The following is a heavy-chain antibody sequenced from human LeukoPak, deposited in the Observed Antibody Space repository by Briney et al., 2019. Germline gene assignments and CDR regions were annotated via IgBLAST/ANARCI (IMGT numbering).Heavy chain of an antibody. CDR2: LFHSGTT. V-gene: IGHV4-39*01. Sequence: LSETLSLTCTVSGGSVSTNLYYWAWIRQPPGKGLEWVGNLFHSGTTYYNPSLKSRVSISVDTSKNQFSLKLNSVTAADTAVYYCARQGYGRSSFFDHWGQGTLVTVSS. D-gene: IGHD6-6*01. J-gene: IGHJ4*02. CDR3: ARQGYGRSSFFDH. CDR1: GGSVSTNLYY.